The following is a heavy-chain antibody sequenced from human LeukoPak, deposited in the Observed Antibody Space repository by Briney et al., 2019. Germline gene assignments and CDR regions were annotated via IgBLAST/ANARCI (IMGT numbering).Heavy chain of an antibody. V-gene: IGHV1-3*01. D-gene: IGHD3-10*01. CDR1: GYTFTSYA. CDR3: ARVNKLLWFGELLYLDI. Sequence: WASVKVSCKASGYTFTSYAMHWVRQAPGQRLEWMGWINAGNGNTKYSQKFQGRVTITRDTSASTAYMELSSLRSEDTAVYYCARVNKLLWFGELLYLDIWGQGTMVTVSS. J-gene: IGHJ3*02. CDR2: INAGNGNT.